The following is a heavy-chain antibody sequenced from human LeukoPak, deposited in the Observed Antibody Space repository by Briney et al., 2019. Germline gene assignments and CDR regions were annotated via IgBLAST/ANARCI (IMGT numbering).Heavy chain of an antibody. J-gene: IGHJ3*02. D-gene: IGHD6-13*01. CDR2: ISGSSKYI. CDR1: GFTFSAYS. V-gene: IGHV3-21*01. CDR3: ARDRAVAAASDAFDI. Sequence: GGSLRLSCAASGFTFSAYSMHWVRQAPGKGLEWVASISGSSKYIYYAGSVKGRFTISRDNSKNTLYLQMNSLRAEDTAVYYCARDRAVAAASDAFDIWGQGTMVTVSS.